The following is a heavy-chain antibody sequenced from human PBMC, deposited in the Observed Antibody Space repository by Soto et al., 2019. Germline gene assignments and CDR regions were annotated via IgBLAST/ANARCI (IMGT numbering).Heavy chain of an antibody. CDR2: IYDGGST. D-gene: IGHD4-17*01. CDR3: ARGDGDYGRRLDP. Sequence: EVQLVESGGDLVQSGGSLRLSCAASGFPVSTNYVSWVRQAPGKGLEWVSIIYDGGSTYYADAVKGRFTISRDNFKNMLYLQMNSLRAEDTAVYYCARGDGDYGRRLDPWGQGTQVTVSS. CDR1: GFPVSTNY. J-gene: IGHJ5*02. V-gene: IGHV3-66*01.